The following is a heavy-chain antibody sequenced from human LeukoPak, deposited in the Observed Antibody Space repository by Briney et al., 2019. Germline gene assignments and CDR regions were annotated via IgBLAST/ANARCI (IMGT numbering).Heavy chain of an antibody. CDR2: ISGSGGST. CDR1: GFTFSSYA. J-gene: IGHJ4*02. Sequence: PGGSLRHSCAASGFTFSSYAMSWVRPAPGKGGEWGSAISGSGGSTYYADPVKGRFTISRDNAKNTLYLQMNSLRAEDTAVYYCAKDSVGTYGLYYFDYWGQGTLVTVSS. CDR3: AKDSVGTYGLYYFDY. D-gene: IGHD4-17*01. V-gene: IGHV3-23*01.